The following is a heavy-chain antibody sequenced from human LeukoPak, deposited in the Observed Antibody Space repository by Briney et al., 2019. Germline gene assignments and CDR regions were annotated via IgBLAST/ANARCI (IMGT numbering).Heavy chain of an antibody. V-gene: IGHV1-2*02. CDR3: ARDLPPYYFDY. CDR1: GYTFTGYY. J-gene: IGHJ4*02. CDR2: INPNSGGT. Sequence: ASVKVSCKASGYTFTGYYMHWVRQAPGQGLEWMGWINPNSGGTNYAQKFQGRVTITADKSTSTAYMDLSSLRSEDTAVYYCARDLPPYYFDYWGQGTLVTVSS.